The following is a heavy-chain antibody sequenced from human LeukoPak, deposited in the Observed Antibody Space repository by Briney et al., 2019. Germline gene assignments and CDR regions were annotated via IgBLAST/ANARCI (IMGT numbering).Heavy chain of an antibody. D-gene: IGHD2-8*01. CDR2: ISSSSSYI. V-gene: IGHV3-21*01. Sequence: GGSLRLSCAASGFTFSSYSMNWFRQAPGKGLEWVSSISSSSSYIYYADSVKGRFTISRDNAKNSLYLQMNSLRAEDTAVYYCASPDLYCTNGVCLIDYWGQGTLVTVSS. CDR1: GFTFSSYS. CDR3: ASPDLYCTNGVCLIDY. J-gene: IGHJ4*02.